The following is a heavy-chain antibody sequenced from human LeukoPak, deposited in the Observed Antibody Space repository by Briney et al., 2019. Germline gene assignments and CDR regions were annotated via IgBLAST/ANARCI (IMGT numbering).Heavy chain of an antibody. V-gene: IGHV3-23*01. Sequence: GVSLRLSCAASGFTFSSYAMSWVRQAPGKGLEWVSAISGSGGSTYYADSVKGRFTISRDNSKNTLYLQMNSLRAEDTAVYYCAKSAPGYSSGWYGDDYWGQGTLVTVSS. CDR3: AKSAPGYSSGWYGDDY. J-gene: IGHJ4*02. CDR2: ISGSGGST. CDR1: GFTFSSYA. D-gene: IGHD6-19*01.